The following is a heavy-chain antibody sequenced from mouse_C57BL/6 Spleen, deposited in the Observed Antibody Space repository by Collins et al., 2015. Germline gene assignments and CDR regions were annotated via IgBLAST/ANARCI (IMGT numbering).Heavy chain of an antibody. J-gene: IGHJ1*03. D-gene: IGHD1-1*01. CDR2: IFPGSGST. CDR1: GYTFTDYY. CDR3: ARGEFITTRGGYFDV. V-gene: IGHV1-75*01. Sequence: QVQLQQSGPELVKPGASVKISCKASGYTFTDYYINWVKQRPGQGLEWIGWIFPGSGSTYYNEKFKGKATLTVDKSSSTAYMLLSSLTSGDSAVYFCARGEFITTRGGYFDVWGTGTTVTVSS.